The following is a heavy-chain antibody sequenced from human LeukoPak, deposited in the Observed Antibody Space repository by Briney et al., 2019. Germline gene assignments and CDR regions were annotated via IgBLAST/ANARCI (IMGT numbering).Heavy chain of an antibody. Sequence: GRSLRLSCAASGFTFSSYGMHWVRQAPGKGLEWVAVISYDGSNKYYADSVKGRFTISRDNSKNTLYLQMNSLRAEDTAVYCCAKESGYCSSTSCYAHLFDYWGQGTLVTVSS. D-gene: IGHD2-2*01. CDR3: AKESGYCSSTSCYAHLFDY. CDR2: ISYDGSNK. V-gene: IGHV3-30*18. CDR1: GFTFSSYG. J-gene: IGHJ4*02.